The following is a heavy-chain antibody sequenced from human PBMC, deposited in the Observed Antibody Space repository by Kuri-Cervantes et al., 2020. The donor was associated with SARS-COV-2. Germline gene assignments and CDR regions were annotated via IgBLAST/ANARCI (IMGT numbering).Heavy chain of an antibody. V-gene: IGHV3-74*01. D-gene: IGHD2-2*01. CDR1: GFTFSNYW. CDR2: INSDGSTT. J-gene: IGHJ4*02. CDR3: ARGGCSSTSCLPFDY. Sequence: GESLKISCAASGFTFSNYWMYWVRQAPGKGLVWVSRINSDGSTTGYADSGKGRSTISRDNAKNSLYLQMNSLRAEDTAVYYCARGGCSSTSCLPFDYWGQGTLVTVSS.